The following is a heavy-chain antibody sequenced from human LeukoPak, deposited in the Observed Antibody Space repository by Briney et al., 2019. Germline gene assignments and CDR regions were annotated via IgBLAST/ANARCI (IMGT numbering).Heavy chain of an antibody. CDR2: IYTSGST. CDR1: GGSISSYY. D-gene: IGHD2-15*01. J-gene: IGHJ3*02. CDR3: ARDALPPYCSGGSCYSKAFDI. Sequence: SSETLSLTCTVSGGSISSYYWSWIRQPAGKGLEWIGRIYTSGSTNYNPSLKSRVTMSVDTSKNQFSLKLSSVTAADPAVYYCARDALPPYCSGGSCYSKAFDIWGQGTMVTVSS. V-gene: IGHV4-4*07.